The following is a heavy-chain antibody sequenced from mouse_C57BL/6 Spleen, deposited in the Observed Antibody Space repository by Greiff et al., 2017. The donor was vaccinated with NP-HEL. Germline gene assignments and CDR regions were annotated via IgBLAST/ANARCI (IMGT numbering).Heavy chain of an antibody. V-gene: IGHV2-3*01. J-gene: IGHJ3*01. D-gene: IGHD4-1*01. CDR2: IWGDGST. CDR1: GFSLTSYG. Sequence: QVQLKESGPGLVAPSQRLSITCTVSGFSLTSYGVSWVRQPPGKGLEWRGVIWGDGSTNYPSALLSRLSISKENSKSQVFLKLNSLQTDDTATYYCAKLETGTWGQGTLVTVSA. CDR3: AKLETGT.